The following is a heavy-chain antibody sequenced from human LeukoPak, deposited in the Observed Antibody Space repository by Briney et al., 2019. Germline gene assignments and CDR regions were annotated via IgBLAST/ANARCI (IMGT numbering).Heavy chain of an antibody. V-gene: IGHV1-69*13. CDR1: GYTFTGYY. CDR2: IIPIFGTA. J-gene: IGHJ5*02. CDR3: ARFFGELYHWFDP. D-gene: IGHD3-10*01. Sequence: SVKVSCKASGYTFTGYYMHWVRQAPGQGLEWMGGIIPIFGTANYAQKFQGRVTITADESTSTAYMELSSLRSEDTAVYYCARFFGELYHWFDPWGQGTLVTVSS.